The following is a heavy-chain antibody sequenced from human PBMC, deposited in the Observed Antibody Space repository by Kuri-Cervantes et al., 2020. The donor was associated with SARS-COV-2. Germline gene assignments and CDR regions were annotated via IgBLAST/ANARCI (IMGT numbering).Heavy chain of an antibody. D-gene: IGHD2-2*01. V-gene: IGHV4-39*01. CDR1: GGSISSSSYY. CDR3: ARHPSGYCSSTSCRNHYYYYGMDV. Sequence: GSLRLSCTVSGGSISSSSYYWGWIRQPPGKGLEWIGSIYYSGSTYYNPSLKSRVTISVDTSKNQFSLKLSSVTAADTAVYHCARHPSGYCSSTSCRNHYYYYGMDVWGQGTTVTVSS. CDR2: IYYSGST. J-gene: IGHJ6*02.